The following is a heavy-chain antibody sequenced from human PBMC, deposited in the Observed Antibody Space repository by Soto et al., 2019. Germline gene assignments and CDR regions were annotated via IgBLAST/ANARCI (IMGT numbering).Heavy chain of an antibody. CDR1: GFTFSSYW. D-gene: IGHD5-12*01. CDR3: AKGLRGSSKHYYYYYGMDV. V-gene: IGHV3-74*01. CDR2: INSDGSST. Sequence: GGSLRLSCAASGFTFSSYWMHWVRQAPGKGLVWVSRINSDGSSTSYADSVKGRFTISRDNAKNTLYLQMNSLRAEDTAVYYCAKGLRGSSKHYYYYYGMDVWGQGTTVTVSS. J-gene: IGHJ6*02.